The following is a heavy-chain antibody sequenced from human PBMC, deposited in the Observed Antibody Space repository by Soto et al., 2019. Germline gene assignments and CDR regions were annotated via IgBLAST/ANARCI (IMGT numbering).Heavy chain of an antibody. V-gene: IGHV3-30*18. J-gene: IGHJ4*02. CDR1: GFTFSSYG. CDR3: AKEYDFWSGYDY. Sequence: QVQLVESGGGVVQPGRSLRLSCAASGFTFSSYGMHWVRQAPGKGLEWVAVILYDGSNKYYADSVKGRFTISRDNSKNTLYLQMNSLRAEDTAVYYCAKEYDFWSGYDYWGQGTLVTVTS. CDR2: ILYDGSNK. D-gene: IGHD3-3*01.